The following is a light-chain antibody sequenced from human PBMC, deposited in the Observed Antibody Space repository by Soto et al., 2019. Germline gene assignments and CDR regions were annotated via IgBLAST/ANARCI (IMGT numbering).Light chain of an antibody. V-gene: IGKV3D-15*01. CDR3: QQYHNWVT. J-gene: IGKJ4*01. CDR1: QSVSSN. CDR2: GAS. Sequence: EIVMTQSPATLSVSPGERATLYCGASQSVSSNLAWYQQKPGQAPRLLIYGASTRATGIPARFSGSGSGTEFTLSISSLQSEDFAVYYCQQYHNWVTFGGGTKVDIK.